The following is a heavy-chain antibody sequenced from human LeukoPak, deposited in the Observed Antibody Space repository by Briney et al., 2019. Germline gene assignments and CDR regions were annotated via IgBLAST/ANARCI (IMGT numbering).Heavy chain of an antibody. Sequence: ASVKVSCKASGYTFTGYYMHWVRQAPGQGLEWMGWINPNSGGTNYAQKFQGRVTMTRDTSISTAYMELSRLRSDDTAVYYCARDGITGTTLPDYWGQGTLVTVSS. D-gene: IGHD1-7*01. CDR2: INPNSGGT. CDR3: ARDGITGTTLPDY. J-gene: IGHJ4*02. CDR1: GYTFTGYY. V-gene: IGHV1-2*02.